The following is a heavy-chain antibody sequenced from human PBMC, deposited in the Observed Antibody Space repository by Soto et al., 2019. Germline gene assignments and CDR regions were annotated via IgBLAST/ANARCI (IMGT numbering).Heavy chain of an antibody. CDR2: ISGSGGST. Sequence: EVQLLESGGGLVQPGGSLRLSCAASGFTFSSYAMGWVRQAPGKGLEWVSAISGSGGSTYYADSVKGRFTISRDNSTNTLYPQMNSLRAEDTAVYYCAKAGYCSSATCATRYYYMDVWGKGTTVTVSS. V-gene: IGHV3-23*01. CDR3: AKAGYCSSATCATRYYYMDV. J-gene: IGHJ6*03. D-gene: IGHD2-2*01. CDR1: GFTFSSYA.